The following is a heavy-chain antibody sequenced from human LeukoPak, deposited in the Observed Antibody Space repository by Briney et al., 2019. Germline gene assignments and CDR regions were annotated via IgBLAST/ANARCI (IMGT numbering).Heavy chain of an antibody. CDR3: ASGTVAGTSGTLGTYGMDV. J-gene: IGHJ6*02. V-gene: IGHV5-51*01. Sequence: AGASLQISCKGSGYSFTSYWIGWVRQMPGKGLEWMGIIYPGDSDTRYSPSFQGQVTISADKSISTAYLQWSSLKASDTAMYYCASGTVAGTSGTLGTYGMDVWGQGTTVTVSS. CDR1: GYSFTSYW. CDR2: IYPGDSDT. D-gene: IGHD6-19*01.